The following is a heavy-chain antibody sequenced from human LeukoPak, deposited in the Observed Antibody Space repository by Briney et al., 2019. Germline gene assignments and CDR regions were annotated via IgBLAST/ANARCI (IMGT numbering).Heavy chain of an antibody. D-gene: IGHD3-22*01. CDR2: ISSSSSYI. V-gene: IGHV3-21*01. CDR3: ARDSGIVVVIPLDY. Sequence: GGSLRLSCAASGFTFSSYSMNWVGQAPGKGLEWVSSISSSSSYIYYADSVKGRFTISRDNAKNSLYLQMNSLRAEDTAVYYCARDSGIVVVIPLDYWGQGTLVTVSS. J-gene: IGHJ4*02. CDR1: GFTFSSYS.